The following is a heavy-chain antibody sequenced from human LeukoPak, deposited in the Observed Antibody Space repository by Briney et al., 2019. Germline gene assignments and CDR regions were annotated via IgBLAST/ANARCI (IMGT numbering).Heavy chain of an antibody. D-gene: IGHD3-22*01. Sequence: ASVKVSCKASGYTFTSYAMNWVRQAHGQGLEWMGWINTNTGNPTYAQGFTGRFVFSLDTSVSTAYLQISSLRAEDAAVYYCARDGGGHYYDSSIDYWGQGTLVTVSS. V-gene: IGHV7-4-1*02. CDR3: ARDGGGHYYDSSIDY. J-gene: IGHJ4*02. CDR1: GYTFTSYA. CDR2: INTNTGNP.